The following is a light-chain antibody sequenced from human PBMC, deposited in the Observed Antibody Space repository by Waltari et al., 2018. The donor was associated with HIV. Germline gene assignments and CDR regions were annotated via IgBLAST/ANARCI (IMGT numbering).Light chain of an antibody. J-gene: IGKJ4*01. CDR3: QQLKTDPLS. V-gene: IGKV1-9*01. CDR2: SVS. Sequence: IQLPKSPSFLSASVGERLTLTCLATQGVGSYLAWYQEKPGKAPNLLIYSVSVLQTGVPSRFSGSGSGTEFTLTISGLQPEDFETYYCQQLKTDPLSFGGGTKVEIK. CDR1: QGVGSY.